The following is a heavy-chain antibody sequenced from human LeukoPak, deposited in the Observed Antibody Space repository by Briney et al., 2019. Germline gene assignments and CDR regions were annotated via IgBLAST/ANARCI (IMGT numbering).Heavy chain of an antibody. J-gene: IGHJ5*02. V-gene: IGHV4-34*01. CDR1: GGSFSGYY. Sequence: SETLSLTCAVYGGSFSGYYWRWIRQPPGKGLEWIGEINHRGSTNYNPSLKSRVTISVETPKNQFSLKLSSVTAADTAVYYCARGRSRSPLWFDPWGQGTLVTVSS. CDR3: ARGRSRSPLWFDP. CDR2: INHRGST.